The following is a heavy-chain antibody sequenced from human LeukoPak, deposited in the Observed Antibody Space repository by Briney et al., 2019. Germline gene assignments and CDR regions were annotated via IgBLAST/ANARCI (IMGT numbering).Heavy chain of an antibody. CDR3: AKNSGGYYFED. CDR1: GFTFSSYV. Sequence: GGSLRLSCAASGFTFSSYVMSWVRQAPGKGLERVSGISVSGDKTYYADSVKGRFTISRDNSKNTLYLQMDSLRAEDTAIYYCAKNSGGYYFEDWGQGALVTVSS. D-gene: IGHD1-26*01. J-gene: IGHJ4*02. V-gene: IGHV3-23*01. CDR2: ISVSGDKT.